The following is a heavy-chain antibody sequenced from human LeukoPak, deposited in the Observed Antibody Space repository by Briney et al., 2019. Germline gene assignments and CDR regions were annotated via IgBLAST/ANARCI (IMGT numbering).Heavy chain of an antibody. CDR2: IKSKTDGGTT. V-gene: IGHV3-15*01. CDR1: GFTFSNAW. D-gene: IGHD3-3*01. CDR3: TTDSYYDFWSGYWGFDP. J-gene: IGHJ5*02. Sequence: GGSLRLSCAASGFTFSNAWMSWVRQAPGKGLEWVGRIKSKTDGGTTDYAAPVKGRFTISRDDSKNTLYLQMNSLKTEDTAVYCCTTDSYYDFWSGYWGFDPWGQGTLVTVSS.